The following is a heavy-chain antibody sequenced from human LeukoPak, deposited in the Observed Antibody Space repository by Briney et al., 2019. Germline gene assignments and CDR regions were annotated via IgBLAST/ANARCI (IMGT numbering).Heavy chain of an antibody. CDR3: ARARRDCSSTSCYTSFWFDP. CDR1: GFTFSSYW. CDR2: IKQDGREK. V-gene: IGHV3-7*01. Sequence: GGSLRLSCAASGFTFSSYWRSWVRQAPGKGLEWVANIKQDGREKYYVDSVKGRFTISRDNAKNSLYLQMNSLRAEDTAVYYCARARRDCSSTSCYTSFWFDPWGQGTLVTVSS. J-gene: IGHJ5*02. D-gene: IGHD2-2*02.